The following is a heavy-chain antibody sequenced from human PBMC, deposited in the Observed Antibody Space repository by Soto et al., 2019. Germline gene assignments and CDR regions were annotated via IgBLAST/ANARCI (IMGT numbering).Heavy chain of an antibody. D-gene: IGHD3-22*01. CDR1: GGSISSSSYY. CDR3: ARDSSGRHDY. CDR2: IYYSGST. V-gene: IGHV4-39*02. J-gene: IGHJ4*02. Sequence: PSETLSLTCTFSGGSISSSSYYWGWIRQPPGKGLEWIGSIYYSGSTYYNPSLKSRVTISVDTSKNQFFLKVNSVTAADTAVYFCARDSSGRHDYWGQGTPVTVSS.